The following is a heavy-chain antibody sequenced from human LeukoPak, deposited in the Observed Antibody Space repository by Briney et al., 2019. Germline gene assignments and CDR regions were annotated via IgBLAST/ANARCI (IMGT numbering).Heavy chain of an antibody. D-gene: IGHD3-16*01. J-gene: IGHJ4*02. CDR1: GFTFSNYW. CDR3: ARGVLGGYYFDY. Sequence: GGSLRLSCAASGFTFSNYWMHWVRQAPGKGLVWVSRINSDGISTSYADSVKGRFTISRDNAKNTLNLQMNSLRAEDTAVYYCARGVLGGYYFDYWGQGTLVTVSS. V-gene: IGHV3-74*01. CDR2: INSDGIST.